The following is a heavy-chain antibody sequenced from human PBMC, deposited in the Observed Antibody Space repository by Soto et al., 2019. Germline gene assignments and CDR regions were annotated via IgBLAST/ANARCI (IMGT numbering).Heavy chain of an antibody. V-gene: IGHV1-69*13. D-gene: IGHD6-13*01. CDR3: ARDDTRIAAAGKYYYYGMDV. J-gene: IGHJ6*02. Sequence: GASVKVSCKASGGTFSSYAISWVRQAPGQGLEWMGGIIPIFGTANYAQKFQGRVTITADESTSTAYMELSSLRSEDTAVYYCARDDTRIAAAGKYYYYGMDVWGQGTTVTVSS. CDR1: GGTFSSYA. CDR2: IIPIFGTA.